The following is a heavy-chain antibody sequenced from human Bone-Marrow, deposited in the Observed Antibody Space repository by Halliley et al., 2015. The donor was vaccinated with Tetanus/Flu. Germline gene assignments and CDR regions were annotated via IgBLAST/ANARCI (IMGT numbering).Heavy chain of an antibody. J-gene: IGHJ3*02. CDR2: IYYRGNT. V-gene: IGHV4-59*01. CDR1: GGTISSYY. D-gene: IGHD4-17*01. Sequence: LRLSCTVSGGTISSYYWSWIRQPPGKGLEWVGYIYYRGNTNYNPSLKSRVTISVDTAKNQFSLKLTSVTAADTAVYYCARDHYNVYGDYGVDAFDIWGQGTMVTVSS. CDR3: ARDHYNVYGDYGVDAFDI.